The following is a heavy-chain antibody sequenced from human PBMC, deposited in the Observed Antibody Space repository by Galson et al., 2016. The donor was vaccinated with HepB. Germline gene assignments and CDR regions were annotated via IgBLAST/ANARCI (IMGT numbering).Heavy chain of an antibody. CDR2: INWNGGSP. Sequence: LRLSCAASGFKFDDYGMSWVRQAPGKGLEWVSGINWNGGSPGYVDSVKGRFTISRDNAKNSLYLQINSLRAEDTALYYCARATPSYDILTGYYNYYFDYWGQGTLVTVSS. J-gene: IGHJ4*02. CDR3: ARATPSYDILTGYYNYYFDY. D-gene: IGHD3-9*01. V-gene: IGHV3-20*04. CDR1: GFKFDDYG.